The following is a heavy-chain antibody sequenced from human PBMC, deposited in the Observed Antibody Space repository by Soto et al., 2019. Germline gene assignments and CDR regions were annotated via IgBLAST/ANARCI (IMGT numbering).Heavy chain of an antibody. Sequence: GGSLRLSCAASGFTFSSYGMHWVRQAPGKGLEWVAVIWYDGSNKYYADSVKGRFTISRDNSKNTLYLQMNSLRAEDTAVYYCPRDSLADGCSSTSWCGNDGADVRGQGKRVTVSS. CDR3: PRDSLADGCSSTSWCGNDGADV. CDR1: GFTFSSYG. D-gene: IGHD2-2*01. J-gene: IGHJ6*02. V-gene: IGHV3-33*01. CDR2: IWYDGSNK.